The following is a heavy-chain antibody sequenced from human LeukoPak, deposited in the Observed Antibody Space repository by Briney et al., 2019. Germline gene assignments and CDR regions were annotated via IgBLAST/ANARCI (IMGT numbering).Heavy chain of an antibody. CDR2: ISGSGGST. Sequence: PGGSLRLSCAASGFTFSSYAMSWVRQAPGKGLEWVSAISGSGGSTYYADSVKGRFTISRGNAKNSLYLQMHSLRVEDTAVYYCAKLAKYFYGSETYYFFEHWGQGTPVTASS. J-gene: IGHJ4*02. V-gene: IGHV3-23*01. CDR1: GFTFSSYA. CDR3: AKLAKYFYGSETYYFFEH. D-gene: IGHD3-10*01.